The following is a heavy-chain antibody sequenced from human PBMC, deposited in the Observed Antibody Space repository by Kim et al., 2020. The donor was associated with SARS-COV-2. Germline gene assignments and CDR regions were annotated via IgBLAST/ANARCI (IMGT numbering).Heavy chain of an antibody. V-gene: IGHV3-23*01. Sequence: GGSLRLSCAASGFTFSSYAMSWVRQAPGKGLEWVSAISGSGGSTYYADSVKGRFTISRDNSKNTLYLQMNSLRAEDTAVYYCAKVVSRITIFGVVTRGGMDVWGQGTPVTVSS. CDR1: GFTFSSYA. D-gene: IGHD3-3*01. J-gene: IGHJ6*02. CDR2: ISGSGGST. CDR3: AKVVSRITIFGVVTRGGMDV.